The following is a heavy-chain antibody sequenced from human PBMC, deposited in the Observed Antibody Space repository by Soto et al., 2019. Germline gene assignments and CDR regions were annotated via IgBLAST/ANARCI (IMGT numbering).Heavy chain of an antibody. CDR1: GGSISSSNL. Sequence: SETLSLTCAVSGGSISSSNLLSWVRQPPGKGLEWIGEIYHSGSTNYNPSLKSRVTISVDKSKNQFSLKLSSVTAADTAVYYCANALGYCSGGSCYPNWFDPWGQGTLVTVSS. D-gene: IGHD2-15*01. CDR2: IYHSGST. V-gene: IGHV4-4*02. CDR3: ANALGYCSGGSCYPNWFDP. J-gene: IGHJ5*02.